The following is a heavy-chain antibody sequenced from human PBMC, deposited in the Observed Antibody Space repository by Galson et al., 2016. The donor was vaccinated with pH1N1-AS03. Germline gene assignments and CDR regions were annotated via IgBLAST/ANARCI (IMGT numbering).Heavy chain of an antibody. J-gene: IGHJ4*02. CDR2: IDLGGSVQ. V-gene: IGHV3-7*03. CDR1: GFTFSDYW. D-gene: IGHD3-10*01. CDR3: ARSTSGRLCDD. Sequence: SLRLSCAVSGFTFSDYWMTWVRQAPGKGLEWLANIDLGGSVQRYVDSVKGRFTISRDNAKNSLFLQMNSLRAEDTAVYYCARSTSGRLCDDWGQGTLVTVSS.